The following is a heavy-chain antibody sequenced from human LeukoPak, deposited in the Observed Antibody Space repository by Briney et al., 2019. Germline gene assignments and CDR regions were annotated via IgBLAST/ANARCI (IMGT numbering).Heavy chain of an antibody. CDR1: GGSFSGYY. V-gene: IGHV4-34*01. CDR2: INHSGIT. CDR3: AREKGGSGYDLATYYYYYMDV. Sequence: PSETLSLTCAVYGGSFSGYYWSWIRQPPGKGLKWIGEINHSGITNYNPSLKSRVTISVDTSKNQFSLKLSSVPAADTAVYYCAREKGGSGYDLATYYYYYMDVWGKGTTVTVSS. D-gene: IGHD5-12*01. J-gene: IGHJ6*03.